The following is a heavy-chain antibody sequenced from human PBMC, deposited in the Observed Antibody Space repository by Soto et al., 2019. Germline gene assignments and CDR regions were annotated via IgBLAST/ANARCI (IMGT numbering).Heavy chain of an antibody. Sequence: SXTLSLTCAVYGGSLSGYYWSWIRQPPGKGLEWIGEINHSGSTNYNPSLKSRVTISVDTSKNQFSLKLSSVTAADTAVYYCARERKAYYYYYMDVWGKGTTVTVSS. CDR1: GGSLSGYY. V-gene: IGHV4-34*01. CDR3: ARERKAYYYYYMDV. J-gene: IGHJ6*03. CDR2: INHSGST.